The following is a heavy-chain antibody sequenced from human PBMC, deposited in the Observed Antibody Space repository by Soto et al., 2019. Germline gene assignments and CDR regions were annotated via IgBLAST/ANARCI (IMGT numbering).Heavy chain of an antibody. CDR3: AKSVYNWNDGFFDY. Sequence: GGSLRLSCAASGFTFSTYGMHWVRQAPGKGLEWVAVISYDGNNKYYADSVKGRFTISRDNSKNTLHLQMSSLRAEDTAVYYCAKSVYNWNDGFFDYWGQGTLVTVSS. V-gene: IGHV3-30*18. D-gene: IGHD1-1*01. CDR2: ISYDGNNK. CDR1: GFTFSTYG. J-gene: IGHJ4*02.